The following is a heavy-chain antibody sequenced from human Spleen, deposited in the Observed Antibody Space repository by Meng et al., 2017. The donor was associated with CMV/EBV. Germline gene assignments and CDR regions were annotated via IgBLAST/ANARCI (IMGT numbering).Heavy chain of an antibody. Sequence: SVKVSCKASGGTFSSYAISWVRQAPGKGLEWMGGIIPIFGTANYAQKFEGRVTITTDESTSTAYMELSSLSSADTAVYYCARDRRAAMARYGRGAGGKDVWGQGTTVTVSS. D-gene: IGHD5-18*01. CDR3: ARDRRAAMARYGRGAGGKDV. V-gene: IGHV1-69*05. J-gene: IGHJ6*02. CDR2: IIPIFGTA. CDR1: GGTFSSYA.